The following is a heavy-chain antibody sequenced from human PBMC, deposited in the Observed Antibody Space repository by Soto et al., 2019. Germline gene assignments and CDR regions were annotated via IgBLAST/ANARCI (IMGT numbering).Heavy chain of an antibody. V-gene: IGHV4-34*01. CDR2: INHSGST. CDR1: GGSFSGYY. CDR3: ARGIYCSSTSCFDY. Sequence: SETLSLTCAVYGGSFSGYYWSWIRQPPGKGLEWIGEINHSGSTNYNPSLKSRVTISVDTSKNQFSLKLSSVTAADTAVYYCARGIYCSSTSCFDYWGQGTLVTVS. D-gene: IGHD2-2*01. J-gene: IGHJ4*02.